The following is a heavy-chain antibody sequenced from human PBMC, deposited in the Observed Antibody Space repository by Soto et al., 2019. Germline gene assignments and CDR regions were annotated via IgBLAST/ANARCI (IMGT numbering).Heavy chain of an antibody. V-gene: IGHV3-23*01. CDR2: ISGSRGST. Sequence: GGSLRLSCAASGFTFSSYAMSWVRQAPGKGLEWVSAISGSRGSTYYADSVKGRFTISRDNSKNTLYLQMNSLRAEDTAVYYCAKSLSPKYTVTTVAFDYWGQGTLVTVSS. D-gene: IGHD4-17*01. CDR1: GFTFSSYA. J-gene: IGHJ4*02. CDR3: AKSLSPKYTVTTVAFDY.